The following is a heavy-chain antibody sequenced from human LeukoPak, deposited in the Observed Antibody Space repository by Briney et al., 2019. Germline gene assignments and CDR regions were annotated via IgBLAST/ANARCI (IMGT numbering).Heavy chain of an antibody. D-gene: IGHD3-22*01. V-gene: IGHV4-59*06. Sequence: SETLSLTCTVSGGSISSYYWSWIRQHPGKGLEWIGYIYYSGSTYYNPSLKSRVTISVDTSKNQFSLKLSSVTAADTAVYYCARAEMDYDSSGYYGDAFDIWGQGTMVTVSS. J-gene: IGHJ3*02. CDR2: IYYSGST. CDR1: GGSISSYY. CDR3: ARAEMDYDSSGYYGDAFDI.